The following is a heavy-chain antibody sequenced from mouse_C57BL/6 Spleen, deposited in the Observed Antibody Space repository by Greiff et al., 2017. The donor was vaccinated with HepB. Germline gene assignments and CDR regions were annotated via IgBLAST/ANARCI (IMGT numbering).Heavy chain of an antibody. CDR2: INPSNGGT. J-gene: IGHJ3*01. CDR1: GYTFTSYW. D-gene: IGHD2-3*01. CDR3: ARDGDGPPAWFAY. Sequence: FQLQQSGTELVKPGASVKLSCKASGYTFTSYWMHWVKQRPGQGLEWIGNINPSNGGTNYNEKFKSKATLTVDKSSSTAYMQLSSLTSEDSAVYYCARDGDGPPAWFAYWGQGTLVTVSA. V-gene: IGHV1-53*01.